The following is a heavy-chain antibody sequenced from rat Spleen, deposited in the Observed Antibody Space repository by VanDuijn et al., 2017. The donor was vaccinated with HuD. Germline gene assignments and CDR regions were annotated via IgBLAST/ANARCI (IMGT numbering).Heavy chain of an antibody. D-gene: IGHD1-10*01. CDR3: ARKGITTYFDY. CDR1: GFIFSNYD. CDR2: ISPSGGRT. V-gene: IGHV5-25*01. J-gene: IGHJ2*01. Sequence: EVQLVESGGGSVQPGRSLKLSCAASGFIFSNYDMAWVRQAPTKGLEWVASISPSGGRTYYRDSVKGRFTVSRDNAKRTLYLQMDSLRSEDTATYFCARKGITTYFDYWGQGVMVTVSS.